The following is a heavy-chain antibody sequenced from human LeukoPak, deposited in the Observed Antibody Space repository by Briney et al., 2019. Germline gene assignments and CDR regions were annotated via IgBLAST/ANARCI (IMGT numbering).Heavy chain of an antibody. CDR3: ARSLRYSSGWYLLPTQASNWFDP. CDR1: GFTFSSYA. J-gene: IGHJ5*02. D-gene: IGHD6-19*01. Sequence: PGGSLRLSCAASGFTFSSYALSWVRQAPGKGLEWVSAISGSGYSTYYADSVKGRFTISRDNSKNTLYLQVNSLRAEDTAVYYCARSLRYSSGWYLLPTQASNWFDPWGQGTLVTVSS. V-gene: IGHV3-23*01. CDR2: ISGSGYST.